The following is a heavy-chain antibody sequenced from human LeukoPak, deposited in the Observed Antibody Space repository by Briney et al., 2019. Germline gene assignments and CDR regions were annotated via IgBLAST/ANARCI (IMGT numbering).Heavy chain of an antibody. CDR1: GGTFSSYA. D-gene: IGHD3-3*01. V-gene: IGHV1-69*01. Sequence: SVKVSCKASGGTFSSYAISWVRQAPGQGLEWMGGIIPIFGTANYAQKFQGRVTITADESTSTAYMELSSLGSEDTAVYYCARDGDYDFWSGYPYYYYYYMDVWGKGTTVTVSS. J-gene: IGHJ6*03. CDR3: ARDGDYDFWSGYPYYYYYYMDV. CDR2: IIPIFGTA.